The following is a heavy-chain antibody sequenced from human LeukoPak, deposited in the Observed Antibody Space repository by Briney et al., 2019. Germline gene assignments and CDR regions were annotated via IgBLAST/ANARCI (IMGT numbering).Heavy chain of an antibody. CDR2: INSDGSAA. J-gene: IGHJ6*03. CDR3: AGDQKKNYYMNV. CDR1: GFSFTTSW. V-gene: IGHV3-74*01. Sequence: GGSLRLSCAASGFSFTTSWMHWVRQAPGKGLVWVLRINSDGSAANYADSVKGRFTISRDNTKNTLSLQMYSLRGEDTAVYYCAGDQKKNYYMNVWGKGTTVTVSS.